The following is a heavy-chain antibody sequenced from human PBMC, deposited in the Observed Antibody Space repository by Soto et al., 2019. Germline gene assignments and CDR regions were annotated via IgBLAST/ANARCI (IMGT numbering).Heavy chain of an antibody. Sequence: SETLSLTCTVSGGSISSYYWSWIRQPPGKGLEWIGYIYYSGGTNYNPSLKSRVTISVDSSKNHFSLKLSSVTAADTAVYYCARRYGGNFDYWGQGTLVTISS. D-gene: IGHD1-26*01. J-gene: IGHJ4*02. CDR2: IYYSGGT. CDR3: ARRYGGNFDY. CDR1: GGSISSYY. V-gene: IGHV4-59*08.